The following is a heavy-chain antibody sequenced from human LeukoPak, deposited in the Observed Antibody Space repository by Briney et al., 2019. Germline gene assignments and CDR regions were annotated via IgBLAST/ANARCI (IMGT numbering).Heavy chain of an antibody. CDR2: IYYSGST. D-gene: IGHD1-26*01. CDR1: GDSISSTNYY. J-gene: IGHJ4*02. V-gene: IGHV4-39*01. CDR3: ARFTSGIYDC. Sequence: SSETLSLTCTVSGDSISSTNYYWGWIRQPPGKGLEWIGSIYYSGSTYYNPSLESRVTISVDTSKNQCSLKLSSVTAADTAVYFCARFTSGIYDCWGQGTLVTVPS.